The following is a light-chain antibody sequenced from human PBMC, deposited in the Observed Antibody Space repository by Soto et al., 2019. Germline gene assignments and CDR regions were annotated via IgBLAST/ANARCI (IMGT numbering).Light chain of an antibody. CDR1: SGHSNYA. CDR3: QTGGTGIVV. J-gene: IGLJ2*01. V-gene: IGLV4-69*01. Sequence: QSVLTQSPSASASLGASVKLTCTLSSGHSNYAIAWHQQPPEKGPRYLMKVNSDGRNIKGDGIPDRFSGSSSGAERYLTISGLQSEDEADYYCQTGGTGIVVFGGGTKLTVL. CDR2: VNSDGRN.